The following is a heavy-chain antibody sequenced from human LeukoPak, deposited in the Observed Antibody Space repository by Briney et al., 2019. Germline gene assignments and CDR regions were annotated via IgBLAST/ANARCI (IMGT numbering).Heavy chain of an antibody. J-gene: IGHJ4*02. CDR1: GYSINSGNH. V-gene: IGHV4-38-2*01. CDR2: IHYSGSN. D-gene: IGHD1-26*01. CDR3: ASLGGYQNGNFDY. Sequence: PSETLSLTCAVSGYSINSGNHWGWLRQPPEKGLEWIGSIHYSGSNNYNPSLKSRVTISIDTSKNHFSLKLSSVTAADTAVYYCASLGGYQNGNFDYWGRGALVTVSS.